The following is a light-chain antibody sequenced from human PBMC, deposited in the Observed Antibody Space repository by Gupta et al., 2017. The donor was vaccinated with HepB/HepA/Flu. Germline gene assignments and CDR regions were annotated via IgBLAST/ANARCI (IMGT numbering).Light chain of an antibody. CDR1: SSNIGVNP. Sequence: QSLLTQPPSSSGTPGQRVTISCSGRSSNIGVNPVNWYQPIPGTDHQLLIYSNDQRPSGVADRCAASKSGTSASLAINGLQSEDEAEDYCTAWDDSLNGGVFAGATKLTVL. CDR2: SND. V-gene: IGLV1-44*01. CDR3: TAWDDSLNGGV. J-gene: IGLJ3*02.